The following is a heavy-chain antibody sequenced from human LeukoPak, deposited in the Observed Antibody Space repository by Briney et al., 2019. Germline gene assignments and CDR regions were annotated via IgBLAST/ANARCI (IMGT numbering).Heavy chain of an antibody. V-gene: IGHV4-61*01. J-gene: IGHJ4*02. CDR2: IYYSGST. CDR3: ARDSRQLSIDY. D-gene: IGHD6-13*01. Sequence: AETLSLTCTVSGGSVSSGSYYWSWIRQPPGKGLEWIGCIYYSGSTNYNPSLKSRVTISVDTSKNQFSQKLSSVTAADTAVYYCARDSRQLSIDYWGQGTLVTVSS. CDR1: GGSVSSGSYY.